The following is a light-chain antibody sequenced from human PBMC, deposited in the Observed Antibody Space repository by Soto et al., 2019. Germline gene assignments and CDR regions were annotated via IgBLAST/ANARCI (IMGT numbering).Light chain of an antibody. CDR1: SSDIGAYNY. CDR2: EVS. Sequence: QSALTQPAAVSGSPGQSITISCTGTSSDIGAYNYVSWFQQHPGKAPKLIISEVSNRPSGVSNRFSGSKSANAASLTISGLQAEDEADYFCFSFTTDWTHVFGSGTKFTVL. V-gene: IGLV2-14*01. CDR3: FSFTTDWTHV. J-gene: IGLJ1*01.